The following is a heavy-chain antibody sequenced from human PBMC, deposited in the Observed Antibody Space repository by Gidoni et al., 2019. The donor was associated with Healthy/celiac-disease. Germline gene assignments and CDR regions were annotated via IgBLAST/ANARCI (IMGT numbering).Heavy chain of an antibody. CDR1: GFPFSSYG. V-gene: IGHV3-30*18. CDR3: AKPQGSDYYYDSSGYYDY. J-gene: IGHJ4*02. Sequence: QVQLVESGGGVVQPGRSLRLSCAASGFPFSSYGMHWVRQAPGKGLEWVAVISYDGSNKYYADSVKGRFTISRDNSKNTLYLQMNSLRAEDTAVYYCAKPQGSDYYYDSSGYYDYWGQGTLVTVSS. D-gene: IGHD3-22*01. CDR2: ISYDGSNK.